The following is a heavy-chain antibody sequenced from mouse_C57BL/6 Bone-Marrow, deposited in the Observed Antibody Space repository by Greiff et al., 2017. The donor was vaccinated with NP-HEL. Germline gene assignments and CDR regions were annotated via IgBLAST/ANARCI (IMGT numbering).Heavy chain of an antibody. CDR3: AKDWDLAWFAY. V-gene: IGHV1-59*01. Sequence: VQLQQPGAELVRPGTSVKLSCKASGYTFTSYWMHWVKQRPGQGLEWIGVIDPSDSYTNYNQKFKGKATLTVDTSSSTAYMQLSSLTSEDSAVYYCAKDWDLAWFAYWGQGTLVTVSA. CDR1: GYTFTSYW. D-gene: IGHD4-1*01. J-gene: IGHJ3*01. CDR2: IDPSDSYT.